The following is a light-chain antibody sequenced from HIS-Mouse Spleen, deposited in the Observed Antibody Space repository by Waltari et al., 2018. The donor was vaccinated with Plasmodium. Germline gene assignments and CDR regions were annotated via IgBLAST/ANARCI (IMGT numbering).Light chain of an antibody. Sequence: ALTQPASVSGSPGQSITISCTGTSSDVGGHNYVSWYQQHPGKAPKLMIYEVSNRPSGVSNRFSGSKSGNTASLTISGLQAEDEADYYCSSYTSSSTPVFGGGTKLTVL. CDR3: SSYTSSSTPV. CDR1: SSDVGGHNY. CDR2: EVS. J-gene: IGLJ3*02. V-gene: IGLV2-14*01.